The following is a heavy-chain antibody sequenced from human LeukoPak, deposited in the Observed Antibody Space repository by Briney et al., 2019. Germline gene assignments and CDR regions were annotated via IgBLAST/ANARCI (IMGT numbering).Heavy chain of an antibody. J-gene: IGHJ5*02. D-gene: IGHD3-10*01. Sequence: PGGSLRLSCAASGFTFSSYAMSWVRQAPGKGLEWVSAISGSGGSTYYADSVKGRFTISRDNSKNTLYLQMNSLRAEDTAVYYCAKGRWDYYGSGSYFWFDPWGQGTLVTVSS. CDR2: ISGSGGST. CDR3: AKGRWDYYGSGSYFWFDP. CDR1: GFTFSSYA. V-gene: IGHV3-23*01.